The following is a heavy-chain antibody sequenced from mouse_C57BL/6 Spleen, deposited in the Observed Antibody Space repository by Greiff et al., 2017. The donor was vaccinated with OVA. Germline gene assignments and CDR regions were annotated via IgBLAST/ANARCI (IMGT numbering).Heavy chain of an antibody. CDR1: GFNFKGYY. V-gene: IGHV14-2*01. CDR3: ARQGGSSYWFAY. J-gene: IGHJ3*01. CDR2: IDPADGET. Sequence: EVQLQQSGAELVKPGASVKLSCTASGFNFKGYYMHWVKQRTEQGLEWIGRIDPADGETKYTPKFQGKATLTADTSSNTAYLQLSSLTSEDAAVYYCARQGGSSYWFAYWGQGTLVTVSA. D-gene: IGHD1-1*01.